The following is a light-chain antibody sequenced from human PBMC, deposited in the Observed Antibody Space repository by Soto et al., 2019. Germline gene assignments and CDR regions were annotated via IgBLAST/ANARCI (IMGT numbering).Light chain of an antibody. Sequence: EIVLTQSPATLSLSPGERATLSCRVSQSVSNYLAWCQQKPGQAPRLLIYDASNRATGIPARFSGSGSGTDFTLTISSLEPEDFAVYYCQQRSNWPRTFGQGTKVEIK. CDR3: QQRSNWPRT. CDR2: DAS. CDR1: QSVSNY. V-gene: IGKV3-11*01. J-gene: IGKJ1*01.